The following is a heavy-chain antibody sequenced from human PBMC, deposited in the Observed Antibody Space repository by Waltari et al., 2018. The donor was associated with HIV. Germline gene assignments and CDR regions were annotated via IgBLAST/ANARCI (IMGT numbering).Heavy chain of an antibody. Sequence: QVQLVQSGAEVKKPGASVKVSCKASGYTFTSYDINWVVQATGQGLEWMGWMNPNSGNTGYAQKFQGRVTMTRNTSISTAYMELSSLRSEDTAVYYCARGDWYYYDSSGYYSNWFDPWGQGTLVTVSS. CDR3: ARGDWYYYDSSGYYSNWFDP. J-gene: IGHJ5*02. V-gene: IGHV1-8*01. CDR1: GYTFTSYD. D-gene: IGHD3-22*01. CDR2: MNPNSGNT.